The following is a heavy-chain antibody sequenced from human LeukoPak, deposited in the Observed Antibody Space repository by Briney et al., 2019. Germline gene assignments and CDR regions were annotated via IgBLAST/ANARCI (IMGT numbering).Heavy chain of an antibody. Sequence: SGGSLRLSCAASGLTFSRYWMSWVRQAPGKGLEWVANINQDGSEKYYVDSVKGRFTISRDNAKNSLYLQMNSLRAEDTAVYYCVRYCSTATCYVHFDYWGQGALVTVSS. D-gene: IGHD2-2*01. V-gene: IGHV3-7*03. CDR3: VRYCSTATCYVHFDY. CDR2: INQDGSEK. J-gene: IGHJ4*02. CDR1: GLTFSRYW.